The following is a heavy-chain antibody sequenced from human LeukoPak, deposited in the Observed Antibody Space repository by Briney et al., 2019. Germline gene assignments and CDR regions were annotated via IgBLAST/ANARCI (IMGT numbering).Heavy chain of an antibody. J-gene: IGHJ4*02. CDR1: GFPFSTYS. V-gene: IGHV3-21*01. CDR2: ISGSSDSI. CDR3: AREYYDSSGYTEDCLDH. Sequence: GGSLRLSCAASGFPFSTYSMNWVRQAPGKGLEWVSSISGSSDSIYYADSVKGRFTISRDNAKNSLYLQINSLRAEDTAVYYCAREYYDSSGYTEDCLDHWGQGTLVTVSS. D-gene: IGHD3-22*01.